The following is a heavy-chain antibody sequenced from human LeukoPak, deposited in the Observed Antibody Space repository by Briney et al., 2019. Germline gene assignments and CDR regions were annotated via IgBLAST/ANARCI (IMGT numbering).Heavy chain of an antibody. V-gene: IGHV4-39*01. Sequence: SETLSLTCAVSGASISHIHWWSWVRQPPGKGLEWIGSFYYSGSTFYNPSLKSRVTISVDTSKNQFSLKVSSVTAADTAVYYCARHALPGPFDYWGQGTLVTVSS. CDR1: GASISHIHW. J-gene: IGHJ4*02. CDR3: ARHALPGPFDY. CDR2: FYYSGST.